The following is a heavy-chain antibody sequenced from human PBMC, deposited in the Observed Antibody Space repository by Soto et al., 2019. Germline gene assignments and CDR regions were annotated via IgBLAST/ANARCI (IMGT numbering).Heavy chain of an antibody. CDR2: FDPEDGET. V-gene: IGHV1-24*01. D-gene: IGHD6-6*01. Sequence: ASVKVSCKVSGYTLTELSMHWVRQAPGKGLEWMGGFDPEDGETIDAQKFQGRVTMTEDTSTDTAYMELSSLRSEDTAVYYCATALSTAARPYFDYWGQGTLVTVSS. CDR3: ATALSTAARPYFDY. J-gene: IGHJ4*02. CDR1: GYTLTELS.